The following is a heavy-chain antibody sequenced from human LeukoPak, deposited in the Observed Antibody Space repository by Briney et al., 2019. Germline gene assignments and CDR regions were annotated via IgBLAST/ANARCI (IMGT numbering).Heavy chain of an antibody. Sequence: HGASVKVSCKASGGTFSSYAISWVRQAPGQGLEWMGGIIPIFGTANYAQKFQGRVTITTDESTSTAYMELSSLRSEDTAVYYCATGTPHYYDSSGYFLSGFDYWGQGTLVTVSS. D-gene: IGHD3-22*01. CDR2: IIPIFGTA. CDR1: GGTFSSYA. V-gene: IGHV1-69*05. J-gene: IGHJ4*02. CDR3: ATGTPHYYDSSGYFLSGFDY.